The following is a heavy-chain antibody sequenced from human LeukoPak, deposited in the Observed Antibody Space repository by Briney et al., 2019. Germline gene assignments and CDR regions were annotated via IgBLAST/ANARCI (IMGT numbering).Heavy chain of an antibody. D-gene: IGHD3-3*01. CDR1: GGSISSYY. J-gene: IGHJ6*03. CDR3: ARGVTYYDFWSGYHPYYYYYMDV. CDR2: IYYSGST. V-gene: IGHV4-39*07. Sequence: SETLSLTCTVSGGSISSYYWGWIRQPPGKGLEWIGSIYYSGSTYYNPSLKSRVTISVDTSKNQFSLKLSSVTAADTAVYYCARGVTYYDFWSGYHPYYYYYMDVWGKGTTVTVSS.